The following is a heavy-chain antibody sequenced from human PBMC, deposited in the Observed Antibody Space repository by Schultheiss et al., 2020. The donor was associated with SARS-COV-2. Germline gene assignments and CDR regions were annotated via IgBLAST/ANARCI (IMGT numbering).Heavy chain of an antibody. CDR1: GFTFSSYA. Sequence: GESLKISCAASGFTFSSYAMHWVRQAPGKGLEWVAVISYDGSNKYYADSVKGRFTISRDNSKNTLYLQMNSLRAEDTAVYYCAKPFIWSGYSFDYWGQGTLVTVSS. CDR3: AKPFIWSGYSFDY. V-gene: IGHV3-30*18. J-gene: IGHJ4*02. CDR2: ISYDGSNK. D-gene: IGHD3-3*01.